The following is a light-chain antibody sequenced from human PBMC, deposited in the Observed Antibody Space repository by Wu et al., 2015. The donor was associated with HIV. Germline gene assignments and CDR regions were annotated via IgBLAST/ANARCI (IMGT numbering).Light chain of an antibody. CDR1: QSVSTY. CDR2: DAS. CDR3: QQRSNWPPRVT. J-gene: IGKJ4*01. Sequence: EIVLTQSPGTLSLSPGERATLSCRASQSVSTYLAWYQQKPGQAPRLLIYDASNRATGIPARFSGSGSGTDFTLTISSLEPEDFAVYYCQQRSNWPPRVTFGGGTKVEIK. V-gene: IGKV3-11*01.